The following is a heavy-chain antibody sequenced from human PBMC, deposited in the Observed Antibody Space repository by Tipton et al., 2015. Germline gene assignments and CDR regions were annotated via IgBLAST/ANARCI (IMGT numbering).Heavy chain of an antibody. Sequence: SLRLSCKVSEVIMTGDWMSWVRHSPAQGLERDGQISPDDSEKWYSDSMEGRFTISRDNAKNSVYLQMNRLRAQDTAIYYCVRDINGGYYGLWGQGTTVTVSP. V-gene: IGHV3-7*01. CDR3: VRDINGGYYGL. J-gene: IGHJ3*01. CDR2: ISPDDSEK. D-gene: IGHD3-10*01. CDR1: EVIMTGDW.